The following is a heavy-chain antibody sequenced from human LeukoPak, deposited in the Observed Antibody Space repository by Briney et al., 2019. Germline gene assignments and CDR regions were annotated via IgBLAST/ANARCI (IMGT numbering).Heavy chain of an antibody. D-gene: IGHD6-13*01. Sequence: GASVKVSCKASGYTFTSYDINWVRQATGPGLGWMGWMNPNSGNTGYAQKFQGRVTMTRNTSISTAYMELSSLRSEDTAVYYCARGLSGSLPDDYWGQGTLVTVSS. CDR3: ARGLSGSLPDDY. V-gene: IGHV1-8*01. CDR2: MNPNSGNT. CDR1: GYTFTSYD. J-gene: IGHJ4*02.